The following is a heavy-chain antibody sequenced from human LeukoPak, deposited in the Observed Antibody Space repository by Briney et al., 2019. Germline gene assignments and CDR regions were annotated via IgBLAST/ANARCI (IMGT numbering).Heavy chain of an antibody. V-gene: IGHV4-34*01. Sequence: SETPSLTCAVYGGSFSGYYWSWIRQPPGKGLEWIGEINHSGSTNYNPSLKSRVTISVDTSKNQFSLKLSSVTAADTAVYYCAGLNSNYLGYFGQGTLVTVSS. J-gene: IGHJ4*02. CDR1: GGSFSGYY. D-gene: IGHD4-11*01. CDR2: INHSGST. CDR3: AGLNSNYLGY.